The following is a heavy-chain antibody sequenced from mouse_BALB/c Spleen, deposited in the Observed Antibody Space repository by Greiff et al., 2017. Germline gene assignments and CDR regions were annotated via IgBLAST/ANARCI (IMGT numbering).Heavy chain of an antibody. J-gene: IGHJ2*01. D-gene: IGHD1-2*01. V-gene: IGHV1-18*01. Sequence: EVQLQQSGPELVKPGASVKIPCKASGYTFTDYNMDWVKQSHGKSLEWIGDINPNNGGTNYNEKFKGKATLTVDKSSSTVYMELRSLTSEDTAVYCCARGGGVGEDYYGSHLDYWGQGTTVTVSS. CDR1: GYTFTDYN. CDR2: INPNNGGT. CDR3: ARGGGVGEDYYGSHLDY.